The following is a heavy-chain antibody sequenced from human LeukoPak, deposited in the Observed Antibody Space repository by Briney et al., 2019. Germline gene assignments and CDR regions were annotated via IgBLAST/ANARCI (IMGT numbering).Heavy chain of an antibody. Sequence: GGSLRLSCAASGFTFSSYSMNWVRQAPGKGLEWVSSISSSSSYIYYADSVKGRFTISRDNSKNTLYLQMNSLRAEDTAVYYCARERKQVVLLGRRVDYYFMDVWGKGTTVTVSS. D-gene: IGHD2-8*02. CDR1: GFTFSSYS. V-gene: IGHV3-21*01. CDR3: ARERKQVVLLGRRVDYYFMDV. CDR2: ISSSSSYI. J-gene: IGHJ6*03.